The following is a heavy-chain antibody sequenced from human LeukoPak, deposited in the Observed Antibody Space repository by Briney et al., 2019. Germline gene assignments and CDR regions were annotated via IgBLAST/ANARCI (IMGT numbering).Heavy chain of an antibody. CDR3: ARGWDRYNWFDP. D-gene: IGHD1-26*01. CDR2: IYYSGST. Sequence: SETLSLTCTVSGGSISRSSYYWGWIRQPPGKGLEWIGRIYYSGSTHYNPSLKSRVTIPVDTSKNQFSLKLSSVTAADTAVYYCARGWDRYNWFDPWGQGTLVTVSS. V-gene: IGHV4-39*07. CDR1: GGSISRSSYY. J-gene: IGHJ5*02.